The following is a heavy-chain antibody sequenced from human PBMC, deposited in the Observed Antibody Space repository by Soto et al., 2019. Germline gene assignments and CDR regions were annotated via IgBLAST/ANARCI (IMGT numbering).Heavy chain of an antibody. Sequence: GGSLRLSCAASRFNFNRYGMHWVRQAPGKGLEWVAIIWYDGSNTYYTDSVKGRFTISRDNSKNTVVLQMDSLRVEDTAVYYCARDRDYAYFDYWGQGTLVTVSS. CDR3: ARDRDYAYFDY. J-gene: IGHJ4*02. CDR1: RFNFNRYG. CDR2: IWYDGSNT. V-gene: IGHV3-33*01. D-gene: IGHD4-17*01.